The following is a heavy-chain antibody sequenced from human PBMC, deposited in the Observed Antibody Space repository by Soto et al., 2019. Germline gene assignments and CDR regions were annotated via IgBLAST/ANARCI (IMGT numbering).Heavy chain of an antibody. Sequence: PSETLSLTCAVYGGSFSGYYWSWIRQPPGKGLEWIGEINHSGSTDYNPSLKSRVTISVDTSKNQFSLKLSSVTAADTAVYYCARKGGYYDFWSGYYRRGAGYFDYWGQGTLVTVSS. CDR3: ARKGGYYDFWSGYYRRGAGYFDY. V-gene: IGHV4-34*01. CDR2: INHSGST. CDR1: GGSFSGYY. J-gene: IGHJ4*02. D-gene: IGHD3-3*01.